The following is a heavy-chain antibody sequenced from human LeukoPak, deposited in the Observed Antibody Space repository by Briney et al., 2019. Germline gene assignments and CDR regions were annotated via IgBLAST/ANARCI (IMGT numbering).Heavy chain of an antibody. CDR3: ARGIAAAGTALYN. CDR1: GFSFNDYG. D-gene: IGHD6-13*01. V-gene: IGHV3-53*01. J-gene: IGHJ4*02. CDR2: IYSDGST. Sequence: GGSLRLSCAASGFSFNDYGMHWVRQTPGKGLEWVSVIYSDGSTYSADSVKGRFTISRDNSKNTLYLQINSLRAEDTAVYYCARGIAAAGTALYNWGQGTLLTVSS.